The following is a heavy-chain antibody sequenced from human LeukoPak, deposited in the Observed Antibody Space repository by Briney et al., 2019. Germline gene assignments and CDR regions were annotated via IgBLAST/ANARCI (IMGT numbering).Heavy chain of an antibody. CDR2: INHSGGT. V-gene: IGHV4-34*01. CDR3: ARAIGSYWFDY. Sequence: SETLSLTCAVYGGSFSGYYWSWIRQPPGKGLEWIGEINHSGGTNYNPSLKSRVTISVDTSKNQFSLKLSSVAAADTAVYYCARAIGSYWFDYWGQGTLVTVSS. D-gene: IGHD1-26*01. CDR1: GGSFSGYY. J-gene: IGHJ4*02.